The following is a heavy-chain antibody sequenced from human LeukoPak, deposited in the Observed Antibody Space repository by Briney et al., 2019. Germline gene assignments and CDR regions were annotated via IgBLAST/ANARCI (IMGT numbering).Heavy chain of an antibody. V-gene: IGHV3-23*01. Sequence: PGGSLRLSCAASEFTFDNYAMSWVRQAPGKGLEWVSVISGSGYYSYYADSVKGRFTVSRDNSKTTLYLQMNSLRADDTAVYYCAKGGPIGSNYFDFWGQGTLVTVSS. CDR3: AKGGPIGSNYFDF. D-gene: IGHD1-26*01. CDR2: ISGSGYYS. CDR1: EFTFDNYA. J-gene: IGHJ4*02.